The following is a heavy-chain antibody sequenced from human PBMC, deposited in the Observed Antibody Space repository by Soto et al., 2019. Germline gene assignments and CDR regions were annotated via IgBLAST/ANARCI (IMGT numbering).Heavy chain of an antibody. D-gene: IGHD3-3*01. Sequence: PGGSLRLSCVASGFTLSNYGMHWVRQAPGKGLEWIALIWYEGTTKYSTDSMKGRFSISRDQSKSTLYLQVNSLRAEDTAVYYCAKLTYSDLWSGSHDSWGQGTLVTVSS. CDR2: IWYEGTTK. CDR1: GFTLSNYG. J-gene: IGHJ4*02. V-gene: IGHV3-33*03. CDR3: AKLTYSDLWSGSHDS.